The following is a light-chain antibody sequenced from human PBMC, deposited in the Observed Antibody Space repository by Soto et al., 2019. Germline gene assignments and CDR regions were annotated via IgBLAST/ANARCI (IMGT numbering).Light chain of an antibody. CDR1: QSISTN. CDR3: QQYNIWRSIS. V-gene: IGKV3-15*01. Sequence: IIMTPSPATLSVSPGERVTLSCRASQSISTNLAWYQQKPGQAPRLLIYGASTRDTHIPDRFSGTGSETEFTLSVSSLQSEDFAVYYCQQYNIWRSISFGQGTRLEIK. J-gene: IGKJ5*01. CDR2: GAS.